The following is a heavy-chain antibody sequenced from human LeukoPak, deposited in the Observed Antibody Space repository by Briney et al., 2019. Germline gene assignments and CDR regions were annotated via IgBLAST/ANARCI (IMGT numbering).Heavy chain of an antibody. Sequence: GASVKVSCKVSGYTLTELSMHWVRQAPGQGLEWMGWISTYNGNTNYAQKLQGRVTMTTDTSTSTAYMELRSLRSDDTAVYYCARDAYQLLSHYFDYWGQGTLVTVSS. CDR2: ISTYNGNT. CDR3: ARDAYQLLSHYFDY. V-gene: IGHV1-18*01. CDR1: GYTLTELS. J-gene: IGHJ4*02. D-gene: IGHD2-2*01.